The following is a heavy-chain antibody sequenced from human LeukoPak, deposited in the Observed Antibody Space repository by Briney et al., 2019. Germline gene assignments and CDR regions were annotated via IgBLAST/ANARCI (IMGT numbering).Heavy chain of an antibody. D-gene: IGHD6-13*01. CDR3: AREWQGGIAAAGTRIEGDY. CDR1: GFTFSSYA. Sequence: GSLRLSCAASGFTFSSYAMSWVRQAPGKGLEWVSAISGSGGSTYYADSVKGRFTISRDNAENSLFLQMNSLRVEDTAVYYCAREWQGGIAAAGTRIEGDYWGQGTLVAVSS. V-gene: IGHV3-23*01. J-gene: IGHJ4*02. CDR2: ISGSGGST.